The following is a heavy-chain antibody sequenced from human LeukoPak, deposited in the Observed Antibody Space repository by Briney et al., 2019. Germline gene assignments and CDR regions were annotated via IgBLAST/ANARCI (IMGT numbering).Heavy chain of an antibody. V-gene: IGHV4-59*08. CDR2: IYYSGST. CDR1: GGSISSYY. Sequence: SETLSLTCTVSGGSISSYYWSWIRQPPGKGLEWIGYIYYSGSTNYNPSLKSRVTISVDASKNQFSLKLSSVTAADTAVYYCARRRGYSYGNDYWGQGTLVTVSS. J-gene: IGHJ4*02. D-gene: IGHD5-18*01. CDR3: ARRRGYSYGNDY.